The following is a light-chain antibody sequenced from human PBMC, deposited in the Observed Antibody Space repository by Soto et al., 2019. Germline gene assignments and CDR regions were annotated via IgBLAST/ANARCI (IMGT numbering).Light chain of an antibody. V-gene: IGKV1-5*03. J-gene: IGKJ4*01. CDR1: QSISSY. CDR3: QQYNSYSPELT. Sequence: DIQMTQSPSSLSASAGDRVTITCRASQSISSYLNWYQQKPGKAPKLLIYKASSLASGVPSRFSGSGSGTEFTLTISSLQPDDFATYYCQQYNSYSPELTFGGGTKVDIK. CDR2: KAS.